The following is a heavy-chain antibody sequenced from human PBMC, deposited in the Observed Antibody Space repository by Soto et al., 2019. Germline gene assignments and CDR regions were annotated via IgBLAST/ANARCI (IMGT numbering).Heavy chain of an antibody. CDR1: GGSFSGYY. Sequence: QVQLQQWGAGLLKPSETLSLTCAVYGGSFSGYYWSWIRQPPGKGLEWIGEINHRGSTNYNPSLKSRVTISVDTSKNQFSLKLSSVTAADTAVYYCARGRYYDSSGYSLPDYWGQGTLVTVSS. CDR2: INHRGST. V-gene: IGHV4-34*01. CDR3: ARGRYYDSSGYSLPDY. J-gene: IGHJ4*02. D-gene: IGHD3-22*01.